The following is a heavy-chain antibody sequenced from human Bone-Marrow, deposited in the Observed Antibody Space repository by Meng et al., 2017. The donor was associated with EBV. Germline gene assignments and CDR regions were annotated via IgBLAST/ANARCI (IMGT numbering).Heavy chain of an antibody. V-gene: IGHV4-30-4*08. CDR1: GDSINIGGYY. Sequence: VQVQESGPGLVKPSQTLALTSAATGDSINIGGYYWSWIRQAPGKGLEWIVYIFFRGETYYTSSFRSRTTISLDTSKNQFSLKLTSVTAADTAVYYCARAGGSFTVDPWGQGALVTVSS. D-gene: IGHD1-26*01. J-gene: IGHJ5*02. CDR2: IFFRGET. CDR3: ARAGGSFTVDP.